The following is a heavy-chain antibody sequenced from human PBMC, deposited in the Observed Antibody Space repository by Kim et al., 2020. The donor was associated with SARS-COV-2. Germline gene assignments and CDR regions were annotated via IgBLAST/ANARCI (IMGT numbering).Heavy chain of an antibody. Sequence: GGSLRLSCAASGFTFSSYSMNWVRQAPGKGLEWVSSISSSSSYIYYADSVKGRFTISRDNAKNSLYLQMNSLRAEDTAVYYCARVVVVTAIYYYGMDVWGQGTTVTVSS. D-gene: IGHD2-21*02. CDR2: ISSSSSYI. J-gene: IGHJ6*02. V-gene: IGHV3-21*01. CDR3: ARVVVVTAIYYYGMDV. CDR1: GFTFSSYS.